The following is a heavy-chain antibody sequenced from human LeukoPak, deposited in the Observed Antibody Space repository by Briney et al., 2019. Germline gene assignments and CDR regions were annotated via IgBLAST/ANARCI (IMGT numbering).Heavy chain of an antibody. J-gene: IGHJ4*02. V-gene: IGHV3-33*06. CDR1: GFTFSSYG. D-gene: IGHD5-18*01. CDR3: AKEGGYSYGYPRGYFDY. Sequence: GGSLRLSCAASGFTFSSYGMHRVRQAPGKGLEWVAVIWYDGSNKYYADSVKGRFTISRDNSKNTLYLQMNSLRAEDTAVYYCAKEGGYSYGYPRGYFDYWGQGTLVTVSS. CDR2: IWYDGSNK.